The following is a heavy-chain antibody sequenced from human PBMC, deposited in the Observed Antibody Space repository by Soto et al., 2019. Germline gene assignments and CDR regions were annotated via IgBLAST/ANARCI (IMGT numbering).Heavy chain of an antibody. CDR1: GGSISRGDFS. CDR3: ARGKTKYLFDL. D-gene: IGHD2-2*01. CDR2: IHRSGST. Sequence: QLQLQESGSGLVKPSQTLSLTCVVSGGSISRGDFSWTWIRQPPGTGLEWVGYIHRSGSTYYNSSRKSPVSISLDKSKNQFALNLTSVTAADTAVYSCARGKTKYLFDLWGQGHLVTVSS. V-gene: IGHV4-30-2*01. J-gene: IGHJ4*02.